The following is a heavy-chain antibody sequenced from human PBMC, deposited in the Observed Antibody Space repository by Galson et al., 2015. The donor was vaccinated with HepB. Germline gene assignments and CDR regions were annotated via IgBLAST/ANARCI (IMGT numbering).Heavy chain of an antibody. J-gene: IGHJ5*02. CDR1: GYTFSSYS. D-gene: IGHD2-15*01. Sequence: SVKVSCKASGYTFSSYSITWVRQAPGQGLEWMGWISAYNRNTNYAHQLQGRVTMTTDTSTTTAYMELRSLRSDDTAVYYCARGALVGVADGTENKWFDPWGQGSLVTVSS. CDR2: ISAYNRNT. CDR3: ARGALVGVADGTENKWFDP. V-gene: IGHV1-18*01.